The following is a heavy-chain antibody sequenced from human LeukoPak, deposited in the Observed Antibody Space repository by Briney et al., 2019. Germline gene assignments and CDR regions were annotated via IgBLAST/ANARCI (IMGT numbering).Heavy chain of an antibody. CDR2: IYYSGST. J-gene: IGHJ4*02. CDR1: GGSFSSGGYY. CDR3: ARDDRVRGVFDY. Sequence: TLSLTCTVSGGSFSSGGYYWSRIPQHPGKGLDWIGYIYYSGSTYYDPSLKSRVTISVDTSKNQFSLKLSSVTAADTAVYYCARDDRVRGVFDYWGQGTLVTVSS. V-gene: IGHV4-31*03. D-gene: IGHD3-10*01.